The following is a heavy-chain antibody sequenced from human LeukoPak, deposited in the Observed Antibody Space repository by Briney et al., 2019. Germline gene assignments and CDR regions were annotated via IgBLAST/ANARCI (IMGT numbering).Heavy chain of an antibody. D-gene: IGHD4-17*01. CDR2: VSSSGSTI. CDR3: ARHGTVTRAYYFDY. V-gene: IGHV3-48*03. Sequence: PGGSLRLSCAASGFTFSSYEMNWVRQAPGKGLEWVSYVSSSGSTIYYADSVKGRFTISRDNAKNSLYLQMNSLRAEDTAVYYCARHGTVTRAYYFDYWGQGTLVTVPS. J-gene: IGHJ4*02. CDR1: GFTFSSYE.